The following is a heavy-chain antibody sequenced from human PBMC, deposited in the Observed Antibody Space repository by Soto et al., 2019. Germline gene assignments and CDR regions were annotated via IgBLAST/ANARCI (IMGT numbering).Heavy chain of an antibody. CDR2: ISGNGADT. V-gene: IGHV3-23*01. J-gene: IGHJ4*02. CDR3: TRETVAGITGLDY. D-gene: IGHD1-20*01. CDR1: GFTFSSYA. Sequence: GGSLRLSCAASGFTFSSYAMSWVRQAPGKGLEWVSAISGNGADTSYADSVRGRFTISRDNSRDTLYLQMNSLRVDDTALYYCTRETVAGITGLDYWGPGTLVTVSS.